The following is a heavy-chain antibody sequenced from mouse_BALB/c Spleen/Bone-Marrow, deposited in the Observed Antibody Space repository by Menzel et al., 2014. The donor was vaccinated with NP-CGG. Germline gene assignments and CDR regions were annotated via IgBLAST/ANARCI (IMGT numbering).Heavy chain of an antibody. CDR1: GFTFTDYY. J-gene: IGHJ1*01. Sequence: EVQVVESGGGSVQPGGSLRLSCATSGFTFTDYYMSWVRPPPGKALEWLGFIRNKANGYTTEYSASVKGRFTISRDNSQRILYLQMNSLRAEDSATYYCARDENVGIYWYFDVWGAGTTVIVSS. CDR2: IRNKANGYTT. CDR3: ARDENVGIYWYFDV. V-gene: IGHV7-3*02.